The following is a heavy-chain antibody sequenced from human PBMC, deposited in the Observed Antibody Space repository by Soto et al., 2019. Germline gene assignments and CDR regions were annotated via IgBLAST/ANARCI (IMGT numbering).Heavy chain of an antibody. CDR2: IYSGGST. Sequence: PGGSVRLSCAASGFTVSSNYMSWVRQAPGKGLEWVSVIYSGGSTYYADSVKGRFTISRDNSKNTLYLQMNSLRAEDTAVYYCARDQYYYDSSGYSRAFDIWGQGTMVTVSS. V-gene: IGHV3-53*01. CDR1: GFTVSSNY. D-gene: IGHD3-22*01. J-gene: IGHJ3*02. CDR3: ARDQYYYDSSGYSRAFDI.